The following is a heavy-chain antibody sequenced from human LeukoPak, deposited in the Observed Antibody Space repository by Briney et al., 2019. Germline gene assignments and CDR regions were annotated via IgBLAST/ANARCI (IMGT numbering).Heavy chain of an antibody. V-gene: IGHV1-58*01. J-gene: IGHJ6*02. CDR3: ARGDIPVGPPPLYYYGMDV. D-gene: IGHD1-26*01. Sequence: SVKVSCKACGLTFTSSVGQWVGQARGQRREWVGWIFVGRGNTNYAQKFQESATITRDTSTSTAYMNPSNLRSEDPAVYYCARGDIPVGPPPLYYYGMDVSRQGPTATVSS. CDR2: IFVGRGNT. CDR1: GLTFTSSV.